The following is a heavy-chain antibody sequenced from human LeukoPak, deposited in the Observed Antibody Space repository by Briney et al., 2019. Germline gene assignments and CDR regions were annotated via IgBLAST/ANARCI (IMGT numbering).Heavy chain of an antibody. Sequence: PGGSLRLSCAASVFTFTSYAMSWVRQAPGKGLEWVSAICGSGGSTYYADSVKRRLTISRDNSKNTLYLQINSLRAEDTAVYYCAKEGPGSSGWYDAFDIWGQGTMVTVSS. CDR1: VFTFTSYA. V-gene: IGHV3-23*01. D-gene: IGHD6-19*01. J-gene: IGHJ3*02. CDR3: AKEGPGSSGWYDAFDI. CDR2: ICGSGGST.